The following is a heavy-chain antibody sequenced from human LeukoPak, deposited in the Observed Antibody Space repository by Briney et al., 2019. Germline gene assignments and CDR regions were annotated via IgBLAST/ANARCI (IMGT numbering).Heavy chain of an antibody. D-gene: IGHD5-18*01. V-gene: IGHV4-30-4*08. Sequence: PSQTLSLTCTVSGGPISSGDYYWRWIRQPPGKGLEWIGYIYYSGSTYYNPSLKSRVTISVDTSKNQFSLKLSSVTAADTAVCYCARADTAMVHFDYWGQGTLVTVSS. CDR3: ARADTAMVHFDY. CDR2: IYYSGST. J-gene: IGHJ4*02. CDR1: GGPISSGDYY.